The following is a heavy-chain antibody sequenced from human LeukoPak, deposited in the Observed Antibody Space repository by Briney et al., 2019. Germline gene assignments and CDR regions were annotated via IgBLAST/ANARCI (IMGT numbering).Heavy chain of an antibody. CDR1: GGSISNYY. V-gene: IGHV4-4*07. CDR3: ARGAYEVFDS. Sequence: PSETLSLTCTVSGGSISNYYWSWIRQPAGKGLEWIGRIYASGSTNYYPSLKSRVTMSVDTSKNQFSLRLSSVTAADTAVYYCARGAYEVFDSWGQGTLVTVSS. D-gene: IGHD3-3*01. J-gene: IGHJ4*02. CDR2: IYASGST.